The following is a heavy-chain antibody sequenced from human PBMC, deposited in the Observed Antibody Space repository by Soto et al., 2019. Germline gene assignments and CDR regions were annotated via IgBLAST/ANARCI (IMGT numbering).Heavy chain of an antibody. CDR3: ARGRGGTYDAFDI. Sequence: SETLSLTCSVSGGSLSSYFWSWIRQPPGKGLEWIGYIFYSGTTNYNPSLKSRVTISIDTSRNRFALKLNSVTAADTAVYYCARGRGGTYDAFDIWGQGTMVTVSS. J-gene: IGHJ3*02. D-gene: IGHD1-26*01. V-gene: IGHV4-59*01. CDR1: GGSLSSYF. CDR2: IFYSGTT.